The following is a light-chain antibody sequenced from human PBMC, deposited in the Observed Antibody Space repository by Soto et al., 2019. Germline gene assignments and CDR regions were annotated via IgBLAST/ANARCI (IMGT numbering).Light chain of an antibody. CDR1: QSVSSN. J-gene: IGKJ3*01. V-gene: IGKV3-15*01. Sequence: EIVMTQSPATLSVSPGERATLSCRASQSVSSNLAWYQQKPGQAPRLLIYGASTRATGIPARFSGSGSGTEFTLIISSLQSEDFAVYYCQQYNNWPPIFTFCPGTKVDIK. CDR3: QQYNNWPPIFT. CDR2: GAS.